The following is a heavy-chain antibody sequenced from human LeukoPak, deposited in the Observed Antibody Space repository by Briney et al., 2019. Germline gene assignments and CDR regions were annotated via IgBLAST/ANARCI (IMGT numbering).Heavy chain of an antibody. CDR1: GFTFSNYD. CDR2: ISGSGATT. D-gene: IGHD3-10*02. CDR3: AKDPPPYVSTDY. V-gene: IGHV3-23*01. Sequence: PGGSLRLSCAASGFTFSNYDMSWVRQAPGKGLEWVSSISGSGATTYYAEFVKGRLTISRDNSKNTLHLQINSLRADDTAVYYCAKDPPPYVSTDYWGQGTLVTVSS. J-gene: IGHJ4*02.